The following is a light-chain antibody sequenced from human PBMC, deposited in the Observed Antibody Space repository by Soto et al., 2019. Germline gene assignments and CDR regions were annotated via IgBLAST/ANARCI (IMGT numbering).Light chain of an antibody. CDR1: QPISTW. Sequence: DIQMTQSPSTLSASVGDRVTITCRASQPISTWVAWYQQKPGKAPILLISDSSSLERGVPSRISGSGSGTEFALTISSLQPDDFATYYWQHYHSYPYTFGPGTKVDIK. CDR2: DSS. J-gene: IGKJ2*01. CDR3: QHYHSYPYT. V-gene: IGKV1-5*01.